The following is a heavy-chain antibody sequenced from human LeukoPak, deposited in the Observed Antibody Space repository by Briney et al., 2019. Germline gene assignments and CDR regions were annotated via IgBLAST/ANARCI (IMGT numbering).Heavy chain of an antibody. V-gene: IGHV1-18*01. J-gene: IGHJ4*02. D-gene: IGHD3-22*01. CDR1: GCTFTSYG. CDR2: ISAYSGNTNGNT. CDR3: ARGRSDYYYGDFDY. Sequence: APVKVSCKTSGCTFTSYGISWVRQAPGQGLEWMGWISAYSGNTNGNTKYAQKFQGRVTLTTDTSTSTVYMELRSLRSDDTAVYYCARGRSDYYYGDFDYWGQGTLVTVSS.